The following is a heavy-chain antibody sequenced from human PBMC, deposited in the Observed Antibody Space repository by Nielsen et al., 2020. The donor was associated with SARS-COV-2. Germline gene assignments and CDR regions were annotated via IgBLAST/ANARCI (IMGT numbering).Heavy chain of an antibody. D-gene: IGHD6-19*01. CDR3: ATAVAGTVDY. Sequence: WVRQAPGQGLEWMGIINPSGGSTSYAQKFQGRVTMTRDTSTSIVYMELSSLRSEDTAVYYCATAVAGTVDYWGQGTLVTVSS. V-gene: IGHV1-46*01. J-gene: IGHJ4*02. CDR2: INPSGGST.